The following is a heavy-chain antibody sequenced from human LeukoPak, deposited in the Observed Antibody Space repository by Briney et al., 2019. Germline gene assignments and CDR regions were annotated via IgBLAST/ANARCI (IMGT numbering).Heavy chain of an antibody. CDR2: ISWNSGSI. CDR1: GFTFSSYA. Sequence: PGGSLRLSCAASGFTFSSYAMSWVRQAPGKGLEWVSGISWNSGSIGYADSVKGRFTISRDNAKNSLYLQMNSLRAEDTALYYCAKDPSWGSSWYYFDYWGQGTLVTVSS. J-gene: IGHJ4*02. V-gene: IGHV3-9*01. CDR3: AKDPSWGSSWYYFDY. D-gene: IGHD6-13*01.